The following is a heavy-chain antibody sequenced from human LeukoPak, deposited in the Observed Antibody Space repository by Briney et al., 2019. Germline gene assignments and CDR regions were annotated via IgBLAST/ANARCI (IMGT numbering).Heavy chain of an antibody. J-gene: IGHJ4*02. Sequence: PGRSLRLSCAASGFTFSSYGMHWVRQAPGKGLEGVAVISYDGSNKYYADSVKGRFTISRDNSKNTLYLQMNSLRAEDTAVYYCAKPARAWIQLWPFDYWGQGTLVTVSS. D-gene: IGHD5-18*01. CDR2: ISYDGSNK. V-gene: IGHV3-30*18. CDR1: GFTFSSYG. CDR3: AKPARAWIQLWPFDY.